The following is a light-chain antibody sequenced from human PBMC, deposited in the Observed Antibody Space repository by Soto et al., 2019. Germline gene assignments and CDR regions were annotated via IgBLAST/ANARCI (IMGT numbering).Light chain of an antibody. CDR3: ASWDDDLNGPI. Sequence: QSVLTQPPSASGTPGQRVVISCSGSHSNVGVNAISWYQHLPAPAPRLLLHADGQRHSGIPDRFSGSHSGTSASLAISRLRSEDEGQYYCASWDDDLNGPIFGGGTTLTVL. CDR1: HSNVGVNA. J-gene: IGLJ2*01. CDR2: ADG. V-gene: IGLV1-44*01.